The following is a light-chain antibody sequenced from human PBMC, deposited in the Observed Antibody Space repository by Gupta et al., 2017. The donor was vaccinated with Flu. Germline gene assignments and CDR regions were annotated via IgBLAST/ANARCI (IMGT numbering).Light chain of an antibody. CDR3: QSTVNVDGWV. J-gene: IGLJ3*02. V-gene: IGLV3-25*03. CDR1: AFPRQY. CDR2: KDS. Sequence: SGELTQPPSVSVSPGQTARITCSGDAFPRQYASWYQQRPGQAPILLLYKDSQRPSGIPDRFSGSSAGTAVTVTISGVQAEDEADYYCQSTVNVDGWVFGGGTKLTVL.